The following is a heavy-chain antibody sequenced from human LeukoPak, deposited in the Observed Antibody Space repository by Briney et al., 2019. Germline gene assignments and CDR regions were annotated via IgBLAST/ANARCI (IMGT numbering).Heavy chain of an antibody. CDR1: GFTFGNAW. CDR2: IKSKTDGGTT. Sequence: GGSLRLSCAASGFTFGNAWMSWVRQAPGRGLEWVGRIKSKTDGGTTVYAAPVKGRFTISRDDSKNTLYLQMNSLRAEDTATYYCAKGWSKSSLDGFDIWGQGTMVTVSS. V-gene: IGHV3-15*01. J-gene: IGHJ3*02. D-gene: IGHD6-13*01. CDR3: AKGWSKSSLDGFDI.